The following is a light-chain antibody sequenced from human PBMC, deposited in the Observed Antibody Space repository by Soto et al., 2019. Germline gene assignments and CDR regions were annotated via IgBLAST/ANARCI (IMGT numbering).Light chain of an antibody. CDR2: EVR. Sequence: QSALTQPASVSGSPGQSITTFCAGTMRDIGAYNLVSWYQQHPGRAPQLIIYEVRNRPSGSSFRFSGSKSGNTASLTISGLQAEDEADYYCSSFTSRSSLIFGGGTKVTVL. V-gene: IGLV2-14*01. CDR3: SSFTSRSSLI. J-gene: IGLJ2*01. CDR1: MRDIGAYNL.